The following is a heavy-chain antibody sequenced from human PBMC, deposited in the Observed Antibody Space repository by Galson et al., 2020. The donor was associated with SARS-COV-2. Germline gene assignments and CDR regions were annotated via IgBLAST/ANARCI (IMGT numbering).Heavy chain of an antibody. CDR3: AREEGVLRYFDWHARGGWFDP. V-gene: IGHV4-31*11. D-gene: IGHD3-9*01. J-gene: IGHJ5*02. Sequence: SETLSLTCAVSGGSISSGGYYWSWIRQHPGKGLEWIGYIYYSGSTYYNPSLKSRVTISVDTSKNQFSLKLSSVTAADTAVYYCAREEGVLRYFDWHARGGWFDPWGQGTLVTVSS. CDR2: IYYSGST. CDR1: GGSISSGGYY.